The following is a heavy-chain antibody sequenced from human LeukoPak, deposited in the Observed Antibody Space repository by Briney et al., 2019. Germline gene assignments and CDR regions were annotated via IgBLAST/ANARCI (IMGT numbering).Heavy chain of an antibody. CDR2: IYSSGST. Sequence: SETLSLTCIVSGGSLSNYYWSWIRLPPGKGLEWIGYIYSSGSTNYNPSLKSRLTISVDTSKNQFSLQLDSVTAADTAVYYCARETGSSWFLLFDYWGQGTLVTVSS. J-gene: IGHJ4*02. CDR1: GGSLSNYY. CDR3: ARETGSSWFLLFDY. D-gene: IGHD6-13*01. V-gene: IGHV4-4*08.